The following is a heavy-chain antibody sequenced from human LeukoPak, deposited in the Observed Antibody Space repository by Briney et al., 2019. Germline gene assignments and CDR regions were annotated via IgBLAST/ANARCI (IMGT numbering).Heavy chain of an antibody. J-gene: IGHJ4*02. CDR3: ARVPRSLLRWLSDY. CDR1: GFTFSSYS. CDR2: ISSSSSTV. Sequence: PGGSLRLSCAASGFTFSSYSMNWVRQAPGKGLEWVSYISSSSSTVYYADSVKGRFTISRDNAKNSLYLQMNSLRAEDTAVYYCARVPRSLLRWLSDYWGQGTLVTVSS. D-gene: IGHD4-23*01. V-gene: IGHV3-48*04.